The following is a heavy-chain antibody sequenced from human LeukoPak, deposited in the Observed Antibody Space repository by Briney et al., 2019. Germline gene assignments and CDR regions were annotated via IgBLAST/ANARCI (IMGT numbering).Heavy chain of an antibody. CDR2: ITPIFGTA. Sequence: GSSVKVSCKASGGTFSSYAISWVRQAPGQGLEWMGGITPIFGTANYAQKFQGRVTITADESTSTAYMELSSLRSEDTAVYYCASPCSSTSCYGSHFDYWGQGTLVTVSS. D-gene: IGHD2-2*01. J-gene: IGHJ4*02. CDR3: ASPCSSTSCYGSHFDY. V-gene: IGHV1-69*01. CDR1: GGTFSSYA.